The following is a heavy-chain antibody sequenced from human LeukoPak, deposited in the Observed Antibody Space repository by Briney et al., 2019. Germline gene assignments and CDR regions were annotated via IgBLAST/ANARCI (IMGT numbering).Heavy chain of an antibody. CDR3: AKGQELDDGVFDS. J-gene: IGHJ4*02. D-gene: IGHD1-1*01. V-gene: IGHV3-23*01. Sequence: PGGSLRLSCAASGFTFSSIAMTWVRQAPGEGLEWVSTIRSNGETTYNADSVKGRFTISRDNSKKTLYLQLNSLRVEDTAIYYCAKGQELDDGVFDSWGQGTLVTVSS. CDR2: IRSNGETT. CDR1: GFTFSSIA.